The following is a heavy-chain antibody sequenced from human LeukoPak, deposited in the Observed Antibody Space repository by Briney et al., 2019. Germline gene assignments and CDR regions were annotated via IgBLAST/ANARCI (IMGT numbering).Heavy chain of an antibody. CDR2: INPSGGST. CDR1: GYTFTSYY. Sequence: GASVKVSCKASGYTFTSYYMHWVRQAPGQGLEWMGIINPSGGSTSYAQKFQGGVTMTRDTSTSTVYMELSSLRSEDTAVYYCARVGGIQLWSKTHFFDYWGQGTLVTVSS. V-gene: IGHV1-46*01. CDR3: ARVGGIQLWSKTHFFDY. J-gene: IGHJ4*02. D-gene: IGHD5-18*01.